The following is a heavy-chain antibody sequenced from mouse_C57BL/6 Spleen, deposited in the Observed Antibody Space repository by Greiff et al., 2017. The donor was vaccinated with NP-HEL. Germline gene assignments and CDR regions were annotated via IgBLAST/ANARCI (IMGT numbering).Heavy chain of an antibody. D-gene: IGHD4-1*01. V-gene: IGHV1-82*01. Sequence: QVQLQQSGPELVKPGASVKISCKASGYAFSSSWMNWVKQRPGKGLEWIGRIYPGDGDTNYNGKFKGKATLTADKSSSTAYMQLSSLTSEDSAVYFCARWGLGYWGQGTTLTVSS. CDR1: GYAFSSSW. CDR2: IYPGDGDT. CDR3: ARWGLGY. J-gene: IGHJ2*01.